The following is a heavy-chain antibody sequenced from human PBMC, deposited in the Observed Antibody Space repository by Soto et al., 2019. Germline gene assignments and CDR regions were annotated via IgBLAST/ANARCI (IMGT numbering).Heavy chain of an antibody. Sequence: QVQLVESGGGLVQPGGSLRLSCAASGFIFSDYYMSWIRQAPGKGLEWVSYISSSGGTIYHADSVKGRFTISRYNAENSLYLQMNSLRAEDTAMYYCARFNIGFGAPYYYYYGMDVWGQGTTVTVSS. V-gene: IGHV3-11*01. J-gene: IGHJ6*02. D-gene: IGHD3-10*01. CDR2: ISSSGGTI. CDR1: GFIFSDYY. CDR3: ARFNIGFGAPYYYYYGMDV.